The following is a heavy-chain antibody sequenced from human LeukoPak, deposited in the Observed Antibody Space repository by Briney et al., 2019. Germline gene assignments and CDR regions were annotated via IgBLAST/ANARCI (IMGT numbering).Heavy chain of an antibody. CDR3: ARGKIYCSSTSCLGDYCMDV. Sequence: GGSLRLSCAASGFTFSSYWMHWVRQAPGKGLVWVSRINSDGSSTSYADSVKGRFTISRDNAKNTLYLQMNSLRAEDTAVYYCARGKIYCSSTSCLGDYCMDVWGKGTTVTVSS. CDR1: GFTFSSYW. V-gene: IGHV3-74*01. J-gene: IGHJ6*04. D-gene: IGHD2-2*01. CDR2: INSDGSST.